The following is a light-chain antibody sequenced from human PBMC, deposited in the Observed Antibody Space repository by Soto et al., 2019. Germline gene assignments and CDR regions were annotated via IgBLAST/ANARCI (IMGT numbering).Light chain of an antibody. J-gene: IGKJ5*01. V-gene: IGKV2D-29*02. CDR1: QSLLHITGETF. CDR2: EVS. CDR3: MQSTQLPPT. Sequence: DVVMTQTPLSLSASPGQPASIPCKSSQSLLHITGETFLFWYLQKPGQSPQLLIYEVSTRVSGVPDRFSGSGSGTDFTLEISRVETDDVGIYYCMQSTQLPPTFGQGTRLEIK.